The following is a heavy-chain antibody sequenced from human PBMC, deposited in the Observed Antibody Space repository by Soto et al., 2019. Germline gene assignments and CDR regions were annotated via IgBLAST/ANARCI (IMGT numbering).Heavy chain of an antibody. Sequence: ASVKVSCKVSGYTLTELSMHWVRQAPGKGLEWMGGFDPEDGETIYAQKFQGRVTMTEDKSTDTAYMELSSLRSEDTAVYYCATVGPAASRRAFDIWGQGTMVTVSS. CDR2: FDPEDGET. J-gene: IGHJ3*02. CDR3: ATVGPAASRRAFDI. CDR1: GYTLTELS. V-gene: IGHV1-24*01. D-gene: IGHD2-2*01.